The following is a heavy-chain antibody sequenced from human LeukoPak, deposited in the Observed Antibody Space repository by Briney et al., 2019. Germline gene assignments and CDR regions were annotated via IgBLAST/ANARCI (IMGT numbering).Heavy chain of an antibody. CDR3: ARVRGYCTNGVCSNWFDP. CDR2: IYYSGST. J-gene: IGHJ5*02. Sequence: SETLSLTCTVSGGSISSSSYYWGWISQPPGKGLEWIGSIYYSGSTYYNPSLKSRVTISVDTSKNQFSLKLSSVTAADTAVYYCARVRGYCTNGVCSNWFDPWGQGTLVTVSS. V-gene: IGHV4-39*01. D-gene: IGHD2-8*01. CDR1: GGSISSSSYY.